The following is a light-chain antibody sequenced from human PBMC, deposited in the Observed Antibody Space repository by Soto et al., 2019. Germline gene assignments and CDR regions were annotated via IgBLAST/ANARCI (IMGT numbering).Light chain of an antibody. CDR1: QPVHYNY. J-gene: IGKJ1*01. V-gene: IGKV3-20*01. CDR3: QHYAASPWA. Sequence: IMFAQSPSRLSLSPGEIATLSCSASQPVHYNYVAWYQRKPGQPTRLLIYAASYRATGIPDRFSGSGSGTEFTLSISRLDPAVFAVYYCQHYAASPWAFGPGTKVDIK. CDR2: AAS.